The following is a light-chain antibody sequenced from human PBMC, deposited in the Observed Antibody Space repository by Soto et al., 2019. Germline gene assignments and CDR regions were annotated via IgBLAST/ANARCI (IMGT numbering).Light chain of an antibody. CDR2: EID. Sequence: QSALTQPASVSGSPGQSITIPCTGTSSDVGFYNYVSWYQQQHPGKAPILMIYEIDNRPSGVSIRFSGSKSGNTASLTVSGLLSEDEADYYCSSYARGSTYVFGTGTKLTVL. CDR1: SSDVGFYNY. V-gene: IGLV2-14*01. CDR3: SSYARGSTYV. J-gene: IGLJ1*01.